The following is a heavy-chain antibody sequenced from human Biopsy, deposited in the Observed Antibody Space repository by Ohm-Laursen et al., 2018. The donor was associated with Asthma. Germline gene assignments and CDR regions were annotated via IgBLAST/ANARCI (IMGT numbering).Heavy chain of an antibody. CDR1: GYTFNSAG. CDR2: ISVYNGNT. V-gene: IGHV1-18*01. CDR3: ARAVDYSHYYGIDV. D-gene: IGHD2-15*01. Sequence: KVSCKTSGYTFNSAGITWVRQAPGQGLEWMGWISVYNGNTKVAQKLQDRVTMITDTSTSTAYMELRSLRSDGTAVYFCARAVDYSHYYGIDVWGQGTTVTVS. J-gene: IGHJ6*02.